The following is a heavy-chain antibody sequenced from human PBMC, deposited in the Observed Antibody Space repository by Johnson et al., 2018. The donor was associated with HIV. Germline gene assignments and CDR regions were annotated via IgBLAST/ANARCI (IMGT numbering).Heavy chain of an antibody. CDR2: ISYDGSNK. CDR1: GFTFSSYA. V-gene: IGHV3-30*04. Sequence: QVQLVESGGGVVQPGRSLRLSCAASGFTFSSYAMHWVRQAPGKGLEWVAVISYDGSNKYYADSVKGRFIISRDNSKNTLYLQINSLRAEDTAVYYCARDHDGQQLGVAFDIWGQGTMVTVSS. D-gene: IGHD6-13*01. J-gene: IGHJ3*02. CDR3: ARDHDGQQLGVAFDI.